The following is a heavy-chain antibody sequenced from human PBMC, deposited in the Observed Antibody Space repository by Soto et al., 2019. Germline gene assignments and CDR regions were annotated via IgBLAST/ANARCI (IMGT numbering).Heavy chain of an antibody. CDR1: GGSISSYY. J-gene: IGHJ3*02. D-gene: IGHD6-19*01. CDR2: IYYSGST. CDR3: ARLSSGWLDAFDI. V-gene: IGHV4-59*01. Sequence: PSETLSLTCTVSGGSISSYYWSWIRQPPGKGLEWIGYIYYSGSTNYNPSLKSRVTISVDTSKNQFSLKLSSVTAADTAVYYRARLSSGWLDAFDIWGQGTMVTVSS.